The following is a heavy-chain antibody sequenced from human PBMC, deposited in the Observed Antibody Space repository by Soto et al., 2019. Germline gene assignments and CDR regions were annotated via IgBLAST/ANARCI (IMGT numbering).Heavy chain of an antibody. J-gene: IGHJ4*02. Sequence: SETLSLTCTVSGGSISSVGYYWSWIRQHPGKGLEWIGYIYYSGSTYYNPSLKSRVTISVDTSKNQFSLKLSSVTAADTAGYYCARFVDLLFDYWGQGTLVTVSS. CDR1: GGSISSVGYY. V-gene: IGHV4-31*03. CDR3: ARFVDLLFDY. CDR2: IYYSGST.